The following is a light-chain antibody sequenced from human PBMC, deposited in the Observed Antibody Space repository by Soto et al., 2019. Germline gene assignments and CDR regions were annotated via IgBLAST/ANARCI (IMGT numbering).Light chain of an antibody. J-gene: IGKJ4*01. CDR3: QLFQMRPLT. CDR1: ESASSN. CDR2: GAS. Sequence: EIVMTQSPATVSVSPGERATLSCRASESASSNLAWYQQKPGQAPRLLIYGASTRATGIPARFSGSGSGTEFTLTISSLQTVDFVVYYFQLFQMRPLTFGGGTKVEIK. V-gene: IGKV3-15*01.